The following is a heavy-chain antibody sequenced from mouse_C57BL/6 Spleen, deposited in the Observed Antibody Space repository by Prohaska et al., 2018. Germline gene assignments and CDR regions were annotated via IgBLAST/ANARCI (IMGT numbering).Heavy chain of an antibody. CDR2: EPSYSYT. CDR3: AILTGNNY. V-gene: IGHV1-50*01. D-gene: IGHD4-1*01. J-gene: IGHJ2*01. Sequence: EPSYSYTNYNQNFKGKATLTVDTSSSTAYMQLSSLTSEDSAVYYCAILTGNNYWGQGTTLTISS.